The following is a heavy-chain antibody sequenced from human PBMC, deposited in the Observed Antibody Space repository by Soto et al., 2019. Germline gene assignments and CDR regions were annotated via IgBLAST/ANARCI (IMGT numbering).Heavy chain of an antibody. V-gene: IGHV3-7*01. CDR3: ARDSPIVGGTGASDI. J-gene: IGHJ3*02. CDR1: GFIFRSW. D-gene: IGHD1-26*01. Sequence: GGSLRLSCATSGFIFRSWMSWVRQAPGKGLEWVANIKQDGSEKHYLDSVKGRFTISRDNAMNSLYLQMNSLRSEDTALYYCARDSPIVGGTGASDIWGQGTVVTVSS. CDR2: IKQDGSEK.